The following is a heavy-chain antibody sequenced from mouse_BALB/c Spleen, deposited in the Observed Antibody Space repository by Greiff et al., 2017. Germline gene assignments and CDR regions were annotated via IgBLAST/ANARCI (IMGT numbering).Heavy chain of an antibody. Sequence: DVKLVESGGGLVQPGGSRKLSCAASGFTFSSFGMHWVRQAPEKGLEWVAYISSGSSTIYYADTVKGRFTISRDNPKNTLFLQMTSLRSEDTAMYYCARGLDYWGQGTTLTVSS. CDR1: GFTFSSFG. CDR2: ISSGSSTI. CDR3: ARGLDY. V-gene: IGHV5-17*02. J-gene: IGHJ2*01.